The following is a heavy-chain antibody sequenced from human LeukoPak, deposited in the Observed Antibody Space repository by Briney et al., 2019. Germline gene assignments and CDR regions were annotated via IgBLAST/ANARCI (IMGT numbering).Heavy chain of an antibody. V-gene: IGHV4-4*02. CDR2: MYLGGTT. D-gene: IGHD6-19*01. J-gene: IGHJ4*02. CDR1: GGSISSLNL. Sequence: SETLSLTCIVSGGSISSLNLWSWLRQPPGKGLEWIGEMYLGGTTNFNPSLKSRVTILIDKSKNQLSLQLTSVTAADTAVYYCAGLEGRYSTDWFYFFDYWGQGALVTVSS. CDR3: AGLEGRYSTDWFYFFDY.